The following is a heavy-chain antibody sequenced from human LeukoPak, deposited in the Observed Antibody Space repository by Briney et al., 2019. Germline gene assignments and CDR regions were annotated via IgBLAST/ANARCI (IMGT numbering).Heavy chain of an antibody. CDR2: TNTDGSST. D-gene: IGHD4-23*01. CDR3: YGANAEH. CDR1: GFTFSSYW. Sequence: PGGSLRLPCAASGFTFSSYWMHWVRQAPGKGLVWVSGTNTDGSSTMYADSVKGRFTIARDNAKNTLYLQMNSLRAEDTAVYYCYGANAEHWGQGTLVTVSS. V-gene: IGHV3-74*03. J-gene: IGHJ1*01.